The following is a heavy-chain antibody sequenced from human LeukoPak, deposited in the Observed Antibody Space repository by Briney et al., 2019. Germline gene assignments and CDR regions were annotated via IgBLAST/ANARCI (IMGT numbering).Heavy chain of an antibody. V-gene: IGHV1-18*01. CDR2: ISAYNGNT. CDR1: GYTFTSYG. D-gene: IGHD6-19*01. Sequence: GASVKVSCKASGYTFTSYGISWVRQAPGQGLEWMGWISAYNGNTNYAQKLQGRVTMTTDTSASTAYMELRSLRSDDTAVYYCARDLTPNAPSSGWYRIPKNWFDPWGQGTLVTVSS. J-gene: IGHJ5*02. CDR3: ARDLTPNAPSSGWYRIPKNWFDP.